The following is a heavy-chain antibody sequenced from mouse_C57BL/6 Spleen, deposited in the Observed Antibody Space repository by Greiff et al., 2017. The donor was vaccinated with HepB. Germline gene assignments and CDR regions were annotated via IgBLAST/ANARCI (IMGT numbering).Heavy chain of an antibody. Sequence: EVQGVESGGGLVKPGGSLKLSCAASGFTFSSYAMSWVRQTPEKRLEWVATISDGGSYTYYPDNVKGRFTISRDNAKNNLYLQMSHLKSEDTAMYYCARDSGIYYDYDYGYFDVWGTGTTVTVSS. V-gene: IGHV5-4*01. J-gene: IGHJ1*03. D-gene: IGHD2-4*01. CDR3: ARDSGIYYDYDYGYFDV. CDR2: ISDGGSYT. CDR1: GFTFSSYA.